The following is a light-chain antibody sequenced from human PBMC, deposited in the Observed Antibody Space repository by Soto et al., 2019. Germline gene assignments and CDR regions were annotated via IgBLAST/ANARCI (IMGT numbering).Light chain of an antibody. CDR1: QDVSSW. Sequence: DIQVTQSPSSVSASVGDRVTITCRTSQDVSSWLAWYQQKPGKAPELLIYSAFTLQTGVPSRFSGSGSGTDFTLTISSLQPEDFATYYCQPDNSFPLTFGGGTKVEIK. J-gene: IGKJ4*01. V-gene: IGKV1-12*01. CDR3: QPDNSFPLT. CDR2: SAF.